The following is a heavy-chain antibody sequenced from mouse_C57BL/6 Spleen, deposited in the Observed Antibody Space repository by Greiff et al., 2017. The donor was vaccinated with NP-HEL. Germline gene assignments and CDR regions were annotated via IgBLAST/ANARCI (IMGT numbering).Heavy chain of an antibody. V-gene: IGHV5-6*01. D-gene: IGHD1-1*02. CDR2: ISSGGSYT. Sequence: EVQLVESGGDLVKPGGSLKLSCAASGFTFSSYGMSWVRQTPDKRLEWVATISSGGSYTYYPDSVKGRFTISRDNAKNTLYLQMSSLKSEDTAMYYCARQYMGAMDYWGQGTSVTVSS. J-gene: IGHJ4*01. CDR3: ARQYMGAMDY. CDR1: GFTFSSYG.